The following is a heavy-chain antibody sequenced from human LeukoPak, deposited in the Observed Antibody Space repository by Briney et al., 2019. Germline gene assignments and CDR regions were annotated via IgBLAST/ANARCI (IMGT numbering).Heavy chain of an antibody. Sequence: GGSLRLSCAASGFTFSSYDMHWVRQATGKGLEWVSAIGTAGDTYYPGSVKGRFTISRDNSKNTLYLQMNSLRAEDTAVYYCAKDFGMVRGVIITYYFDYWGQGTLVTVSS. CDR2: IGTAGDT. CDR3: AKDFGMVRGVIITYYFDY. D-gene: IGHD3-10*01. J-gene: IGHJ4*02. CDR1: GFTFSSYD. V-gene: IGHV3-13*04.